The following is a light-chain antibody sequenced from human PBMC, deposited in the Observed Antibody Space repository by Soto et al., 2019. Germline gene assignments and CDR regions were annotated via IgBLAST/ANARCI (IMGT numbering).Light chain of an antibody. Sequence: QSVLTQPASVSGAPGQSITISCTGTSSDVGGYNYVSWYQQHPGKAPKLMIYEVSNRPSGVSNRFSGSKSGNTASLTISGLQAEDEDDYYCSSYTRRSTLYVFGNGTKVTVL. J-gene: IGLJ1*01. V-gene: IGLV2-14*01. CDR1: SSDVGGYNY. CDR2: EVS. CDR3: SSYTRRSTLYV.